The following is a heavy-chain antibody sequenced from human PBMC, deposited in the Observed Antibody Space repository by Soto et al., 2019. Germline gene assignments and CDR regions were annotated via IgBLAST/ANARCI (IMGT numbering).Heavy chain of an antibody. V-gene: IGHV3-23*01. Sequence: GGSLRLSCAASGFPFSSYAMNWVRQAPGKGLEWLSTISSGGDITFYADSVKGRFTISRDNSNNTLFLQMSGLRADDTAVYFCAKDKISRSVAAASSNWFDPWGQGTLVTVSS. CDR2: ISSGGDIT. CDR1: GFPFSSYA. CDR3: AKDKISRSVAAASSNWFDP. J-gene: IGHJ5*02. D-gene: IGHD6-25*01.